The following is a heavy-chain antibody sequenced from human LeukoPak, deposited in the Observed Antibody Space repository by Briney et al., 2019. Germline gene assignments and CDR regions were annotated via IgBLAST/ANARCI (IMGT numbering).Heavy chain of an antibody. D-gene: IGHD4-17*01. Sequence: SETLSLTCTVSGGSINSGAYYWSWIRQHPGKGLEWIGSIYYSGSTYYNPSLKSRVTISVDTSKNHFSLKLSSVTAADTAMYYCARLDYGAPDYWGQGTLVTVSS. CDR1: GGSINSGAYY. J-gene: IGHJ4*02. CDR3: ARLDYGAPDY. CDR2: IYYSGST. V-gene: IGHV4-39*02.